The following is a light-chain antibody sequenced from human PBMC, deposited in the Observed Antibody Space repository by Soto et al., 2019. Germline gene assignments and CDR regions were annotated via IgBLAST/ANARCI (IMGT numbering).Light chain of an antibody. CDR2: EVN. CDR1: SSGIGTFNL. V-gene: IGLV2-23*02. Sequence: QSALTQPASVSGSPGQSIAISCTGNSSGIGTFNLVSWYQQHPGKAPKLIVYEVNKRPSEISSRFSGSKSGNTASLTISGLQAEDEADYYCYSFAGFNTQFGGGTQLTVL. J-gene: IGLJ2*01. CDR3: YSFAGFNTQ.